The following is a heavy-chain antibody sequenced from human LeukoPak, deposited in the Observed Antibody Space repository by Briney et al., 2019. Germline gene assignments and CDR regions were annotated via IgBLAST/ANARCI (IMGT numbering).Heavy chain of an antibody. J-gene: IGHJ6*03. D-gene: IGHD2-2*01. CDR1: GGTFSSYA. Sequence: SVKVSCKASGGTFSSYAISWVRQAPGQGLEWMGGIIPIFGTANYAQKFQGRVTITADESTSTAYMKLSSLRSEDTAVYYCARSERRPAHYYYYYMDVWGKGTTVTVSS. CDR3: ARSERRPAHYYYYYMDV. V-gene: IGHV1-69*13. CDR2: IIPIFGTA.